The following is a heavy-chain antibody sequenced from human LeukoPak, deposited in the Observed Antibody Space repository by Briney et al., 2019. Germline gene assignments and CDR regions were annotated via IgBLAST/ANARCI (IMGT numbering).Heavy chain of an antibody. CDR1: GGSISSGDYY. CDR3: ARYYYGSGRRPYYYYYMDV. V-gene: IGHV4-30-4*08. CDR2: IYYSGST. Sequence: PSQTLSLTCTVSGGSISSGDYYWSWIRQPPGKGLEWIGYIYYSGSTYYNPSLKSRVTISVDTSRNQFSLKLSSVTAADTAVYYCARYYYGSGRRPYYYYYMDVWGKGTTVTVSS. J-gene: IGHJ6*03. D-gene: IGHD3-10*01.